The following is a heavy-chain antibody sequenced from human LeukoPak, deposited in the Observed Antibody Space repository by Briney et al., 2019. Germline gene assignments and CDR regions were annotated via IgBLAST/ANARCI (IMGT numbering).Heavy chain of an antibody. CDR2: ISSSSIYI. D-gene: IGHD5-24*01. CDR3: ARGRRDGYTLYYMDV. J-gene: IGHJ6*03. CDR1: GFTFSSYS. V-gene: IGHV3-21*01. Sequence: PGGSLRLSCAASGFTFSSYSMNWVRQAPGKGLEWVSSISSSSIYIYYSDSMKGRFTISRDNAKNSLFLQMNSLRAEDTAVYYCARGRRDGYTLYYMDVWGKGTTVTISS.